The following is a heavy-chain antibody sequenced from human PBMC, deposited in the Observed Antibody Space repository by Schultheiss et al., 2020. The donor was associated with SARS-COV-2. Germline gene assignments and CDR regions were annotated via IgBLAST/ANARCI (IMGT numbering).Heavy chain of an antibody. D-gene: IGHD4-17*01. CDR3: ARARGRDYEY. CDR2: IYYSGST. CDR1: GGSISSYY. V-gene: IGHV4-59*08. J-gene: IGHJ4*02. Sequence: SETLSLTCTVSGGSISSYYWSWIRQPPGKGLEWIGYIYYSGSTYYNPSLKSRVTISVDTSKNQFSLKLSSVTAADTAVYYCARARGRDYEYWGQGTLVTVSS.